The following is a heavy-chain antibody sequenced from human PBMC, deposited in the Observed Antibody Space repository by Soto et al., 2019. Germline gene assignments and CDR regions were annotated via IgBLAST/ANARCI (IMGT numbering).Heavy chain of an antibody. CDR2: ISGSDDST. V-gene: IGHV3-23*01. CDR3: AKRSSSSTFDY. J-gene: IGHJ4*02. Sequence: GGSLRLSCAASGFTFSSYAMSWVRQAPGKGLEWVSVISGSDDSTYYADSVKGRFTISRDNSKNTLYLQMNSLRAEDTALYYCAKRSSSSTFDYWGQGTLVTVSS. CDR1: GFTFSSYA. D-gene: IGHD6-6*01.